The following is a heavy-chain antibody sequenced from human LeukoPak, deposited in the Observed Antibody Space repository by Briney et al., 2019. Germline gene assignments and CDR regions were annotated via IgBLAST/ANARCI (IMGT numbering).Heavy chain of an antibody. CDR1: GGSMSSYY. V-gene: IGHV4-4*07. CDR3: ARVRRRGDIVVVPAAMRGLHWFDP. CDR2: IYTSGTT. Sequence: SETLSLTCTVSGGSMSSYYWSWIRQPAGKGLEWIGRIYTSGTTNYNPSLKSRVTMSVDTSKNQFSLKLTSVTAADTAVYYCARVRRRGDIVVVPAAMRGLHWFDPWGQGTLVTVSS. D-gene: IGHD2-2*01. J-gene: IGHJ5*02.